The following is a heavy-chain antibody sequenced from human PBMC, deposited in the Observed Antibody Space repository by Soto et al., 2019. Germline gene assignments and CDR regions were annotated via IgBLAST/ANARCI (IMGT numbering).Heavy chain of an antibody. D-gene: IGHD3-9*01. CDR3: ARPPGYTSDWYYFDL. J-gene: IGHJ4*02. CDR1: GYTLSNYY. V-gene: IGHV1-2*02. CDR2: ISPKSGGS. Sequence: SVKGSWEASGYTLSNYYMHWVRQAPEQGFEWMGRISPKSGGSNYAQKFQGRVSMTWDTSLKTAYLELRSLMSEDTAVYYCARPPGYTSDWYYFDLWGQGTQVTVSS.